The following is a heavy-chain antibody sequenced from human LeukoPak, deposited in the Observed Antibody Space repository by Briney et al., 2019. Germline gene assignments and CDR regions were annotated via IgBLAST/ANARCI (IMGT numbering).Heavy chain of an antibody. CDR3: ARGSYYGYYYYYYMDV. D-gene: IGHD3-10*01. CDR1: GGSISSGSYY. Sequence: TPSETLSLTCTVSGGSISSGSYYWSWIRQPAGKGLEWIGRVYTFGSTKYNPSLKSRVTISVDTSKNQFSLRLSSVTAADTAVYYCARGSYYGYYYYYYMDVWGKGTTVTVSS. CDR2: VYTFGST. J-gene: IGHJ6*03. V-gene: IGHV4-61*02.